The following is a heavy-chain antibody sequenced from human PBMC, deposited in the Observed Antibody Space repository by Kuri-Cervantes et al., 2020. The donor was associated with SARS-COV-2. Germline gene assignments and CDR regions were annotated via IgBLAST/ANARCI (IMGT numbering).Heavy chain of an antibody. D-gene: IGHD3-22*01. CDR2: INTNTGNP. CDR1: GYTFTSYA. Sequence: ASVKVSCKASGYTFTSYAMNWVRQAPGQGLEWMGWINTNTGNPTYAQGFTGRLVFSLDTSVSTAYLQISSLKAEDTAVHYCARGLKSYYDSSGTKSLQHWGQGTLVTVSS. V-gene: IGHV7-4-1*02. J-gene: IGHJ1*01. CDR3: ARGLKSYYDSSGTKSLQH.